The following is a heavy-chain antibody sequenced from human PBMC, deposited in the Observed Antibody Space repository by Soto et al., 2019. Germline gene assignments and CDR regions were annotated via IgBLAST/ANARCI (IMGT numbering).Heavy chain of an antibody. J-gene: IGHJ4*02. CDR2: IRGSSNNI. V-gene: IGHV3-48*03. CDR3: AAEALCGADCYFFEY. D-gene: IGHD2-21*02. Sequence: EVKLLETGGGSVQPGGSLRLSCAVSGFNLTNYEMNWVRRVPGKGLEWISKIRGSSNNIYYADSVKGRFTISRDNANNLLFLQMNSLRAEDTAFYYCAAEALCGADCYFFEYWGQGTLVTVSS. CDR1: GFNLTNYE.